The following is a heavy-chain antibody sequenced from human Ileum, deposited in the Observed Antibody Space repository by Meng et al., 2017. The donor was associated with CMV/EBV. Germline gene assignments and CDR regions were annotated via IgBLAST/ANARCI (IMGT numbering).Heavy chain of an antibody. V-gene: IGHV4-34*01. CDR2: INHSGST. D-gene: IGHD2-15*01. CDR3: ARGVAGGPFDY. CDR1: GGSFSGYY. Sequence: QVQLHDWGAGLLKPSATLSLTCAVYGGSFSGYYWSWIRQPPGKGLEWIGEINHSGSTNYNPSLKSRVTISVDTSKNQFSLKLSSVTAADTAVYYCARGVAGGPFDYWGQGTLVTVSS. J-gene: IGHJ4*02.